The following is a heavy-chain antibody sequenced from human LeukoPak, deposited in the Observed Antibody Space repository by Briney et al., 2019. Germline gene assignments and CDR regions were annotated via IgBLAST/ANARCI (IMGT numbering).Heavy chain of an antibody. CDR2: IYSDGTT. Sequence: SETLSLTCSVSGASTTSYYWNWIRQALGKGLEWSGYIYSDGTTSYSPSLRSRVTISIDTSRNQFSLKLSSVTAADAAVYYCARDTRSYDTSGYYYFDYWGQGALVTVSS. CDR1: GASTTSYY. CDR3: ARDTRSYDTSGYYYFDY. J-gene: IGHJ4*02. D-gene: IGHD3-22*01. V-gene: IGHV4-59*01.